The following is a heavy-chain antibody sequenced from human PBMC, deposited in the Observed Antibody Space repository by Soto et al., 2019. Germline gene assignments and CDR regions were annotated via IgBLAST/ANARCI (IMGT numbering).Heavy chain of an antibody. D-gene: IGHD5-12*01. Sequence: EVQLVESGGGLVQPGGSLRLSCAASGFTFSRYAMHWVRQAPGKGLEYVSAISSNGGSTDYANSVKGRFTISRDNSKNTLYLQMGSLRAEDMAVYYCARGSNGYHFDYWGKGTLVTVSS. V-gene: IGHV3-64*01. CDR2: ISSNGGST. J-gene: IGHJ4*02. CDR3: ARGSNGYHFDY. CDR1: GFTFSRYA.